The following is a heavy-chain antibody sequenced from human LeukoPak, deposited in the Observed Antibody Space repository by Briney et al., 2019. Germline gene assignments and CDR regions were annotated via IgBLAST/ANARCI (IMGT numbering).Heavy chain of an antibody. CDR2: ISAYNGNT. Sequence: GASVKVSCKASGYTFTSYGISWVRQAPGQGLEWMGWISAYNGNTNYAQKLQGRVTMTTDTSTSTAYMELRSLRSDDTAVYYCARDPLPVPKLLWFGTDYWGQGTLVTVSS. D-gene: IGHD3-10*01. J-gene: IGHJ4*02. CDR1: GYTFTSYG. V-gene: IGHV1-18*01. CDR3: ARDPLPVPKLLWFGTDY.